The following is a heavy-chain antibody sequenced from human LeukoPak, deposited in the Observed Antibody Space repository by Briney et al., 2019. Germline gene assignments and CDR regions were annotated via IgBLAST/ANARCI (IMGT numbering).Heavy chain of an antibody. V-gene: IGHV4-39*01. CDR3: ARNVSRGEPGGAFDI. D-gene: IGHD3-16*01. Sequence: PLETLSLTCTVSGGAISGRRDYWGWIRQPPGKGLEWIASIYYSGSTHYNPSLKSRVTISVDTSRNQFSLELRTATAADSAIYYCARNVSRGEPGGAFDIWGQGTMVTVSS. J-gene: IGHJ3*02. CDR1: GGAISGRRDY. CDR2: IYYSGST.